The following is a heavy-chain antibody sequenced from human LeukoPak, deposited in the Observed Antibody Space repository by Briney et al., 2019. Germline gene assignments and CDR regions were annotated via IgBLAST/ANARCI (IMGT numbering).Heavy chain of an antibody. Sequence: PSETLSLTCTVSGYSISSGYYWSWIRQPPGKGLEWIGYIYYSGSTNYNPSLKSRVTISVDTSKNQFSLKLSSVTAADTAVYYCARDNPHYYDSSGFFDYWGQGTLVTVSS. CDR1: GYSISSGYY. D-gene: IGHD3-22*01. CDR2: IYYSGST. V-gene: IGHV4-61*01. J-gene: IGHJ4*02. CDR3: ARDNPHYYDSSGFFDY.